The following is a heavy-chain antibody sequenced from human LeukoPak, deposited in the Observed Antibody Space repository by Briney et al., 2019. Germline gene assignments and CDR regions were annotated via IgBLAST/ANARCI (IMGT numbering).Heavy chain of an antibody. CDR1: GYTFSDYT. J-gene: IGHJ4*01. CDR2: ISSGGSVM. CDR3: TRDLEY. Sequence: GGSLSLSCGASGYTFSDYTMNWVRQAPGKGPEWISYISSGGSVMHYADSVKGRFTISRDNVENSLYLQMNSLRVEDTAVYYCTRDLEYWGKGVLVTVSS. V-gene: IGHV3-48*01.